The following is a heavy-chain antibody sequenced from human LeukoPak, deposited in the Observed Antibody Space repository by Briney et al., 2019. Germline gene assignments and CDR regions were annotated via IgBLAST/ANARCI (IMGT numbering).Heavy chain of an antibody. CDR2: IKQDGSEK. CDR3: ARNRGWLQFDY. CDR1: GFTFSSHW. D-gene: IGHD5-12*01. V-gene: IGHV3-7*03. J-gene: IGHJ4*02. Sequence: GGSLRLSCAASGFTFSSHWMSWVRQAPGKGLEWVANIKQDGSEKYYVDSVKGRFTISRDNAKTSLYLQMDSLRAEDTAVYYCARNRGWLQFDYWGQGTLVTVSS.